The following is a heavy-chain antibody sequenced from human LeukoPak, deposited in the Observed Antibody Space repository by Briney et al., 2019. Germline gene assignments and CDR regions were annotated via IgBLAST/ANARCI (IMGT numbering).Heavy chain of an antibody. D-gene: IGHD1-26*01. Sequence: SVKVSCKASGGTFSSYAISWVRQAPGQGLEWMGGIIPIFGTANYAPKFQGRVTITADESTSTAYMELSSLRSEDMAVYYCARGVSGELLWAFDIWGQGTMVTVSS. CDR3: ARGVSGELLWAFDI. CDR1: GGTFSSYA. CDR2: IIPIFGTA. J-gene: IGHJ3*02. V-gene: IGHV1-69*13.